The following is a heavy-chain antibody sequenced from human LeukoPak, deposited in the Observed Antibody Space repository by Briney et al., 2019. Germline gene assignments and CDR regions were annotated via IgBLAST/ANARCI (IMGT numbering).Heavy chain of an antibody. J-gene: IGHJ4*02. Sequence: PGGSLRLSCAASGFTFSSYAMSWVRQAPGKGLEWIGEIYHSGSTNYNPSLKSRVTISVDKSKNQFSLKLSSVTAADTAVYYCARDPRQGGVDFDYWGQGTLVTVSS. D-gene: IGHD3-16*01. CDR1: GFTFSSYAM. CDR2: IYHSGST. V-gene: IGHV4-4*02. CDR3: ARDPRQGGVDFDY.